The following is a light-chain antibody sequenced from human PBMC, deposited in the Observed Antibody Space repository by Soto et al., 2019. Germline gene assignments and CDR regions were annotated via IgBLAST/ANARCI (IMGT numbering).Light chain of an antibody. CDR2: SNN. CDR1: PSNIGKYT. CDR3: AAWDDSLNGVV. Sequence: QSVLTQPPSASGTPGRGVTIPGSGAPSNIGKYTVNWYQHLPGTAPKLLILSNNQRPSGVPDRFSGSKSGTSASLAISGLQSEDETNYYCAAWDDSLNGVVFGGGTKLTVL. V-gene: IGLV1-44*01. J-gene: IGLJ2*01.